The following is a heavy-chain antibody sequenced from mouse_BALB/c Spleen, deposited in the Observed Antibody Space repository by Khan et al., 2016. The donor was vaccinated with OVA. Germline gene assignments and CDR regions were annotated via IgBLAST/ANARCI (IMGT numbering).Heavy chain of an antibody. D-gene: IGHD2-12*01. CDR3: ARVGAAYYRSDGGAMEY. V-gene: IGHV9-4*02. CDR2: INTHSGVP. CDR1: GYTFTTAG. J-gene: IGHJ4*01. Sequence: QVQLKESGPELKKPGETVRISCKASGYTFTTAGIQWVQKMPGKGLKWIGWINTHSGVPKYAEDFKGRFAFSLEISVSTAYLQITNLKNEDTATYVCARVGAAYYRSDGGAMEYWGQGTSVTVSS.